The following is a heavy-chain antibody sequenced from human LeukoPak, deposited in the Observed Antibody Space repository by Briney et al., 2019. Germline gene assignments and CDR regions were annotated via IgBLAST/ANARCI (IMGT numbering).Heavy chain of an antibody. D-gene: IGHD2-15*01. CDR1: GFTFSSYA. J-gene: IGHJ4*02. V-gene: IGHV3-23*01. CDR3: AKGGQGSRYSALDF. Sequence: GGSLRLSCAASGFTFSSYAMSRVREAPGKGLEWDSVISDSGGDTFYADSVKGRFTISRDNSKNTLYLQMNSLRAEDTAVYYCAKGGQGSRYSALDFWGQGTLVTVSS. CDR2: ISDSGGDT.